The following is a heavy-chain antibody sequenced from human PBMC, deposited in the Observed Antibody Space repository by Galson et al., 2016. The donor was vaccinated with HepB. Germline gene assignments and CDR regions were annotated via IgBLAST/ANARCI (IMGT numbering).Heavy chain of an antibody. CDR2: ITSSSDTT. CDR1: GFTFSIYS. V-gene: IGHV3-48*02. J-gene: IGHJ4*02. CDR3: ARDDYFRLGY. Sequence: SLRLSCAASGFTFSIYSMNWARQAPGKGLEWIAWITSSSDTTYYADSVKGRFTISRDNAKNSLYLEMNSLRDEDTAVYYCARDDYFRLGYWGQGTLVTVSS. D-gene: IGHD3-16*01.